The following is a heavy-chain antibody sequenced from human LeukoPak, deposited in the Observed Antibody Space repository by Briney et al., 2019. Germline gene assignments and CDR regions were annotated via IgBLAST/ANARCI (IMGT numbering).Heavy chain of an antibody. J-gene: IGHJ4*02. D-gene: IGHD6-13*01. V-gene: IGHV4-59*01. Sequence: TSETLSLTCTVSGVSISSYYWSWIRQPPGKGLEWIGYIYYSGSTNYNPSLKSRVTISVDTSKNQFSLKLSSVTAADTAVYYCASGRPAKPHSSSLDYWGQGTLVTVSS. CDR1: GVSISSYY. CDR2: IYYSGST. CDR3: ASGRPAKPHSSSLDY.